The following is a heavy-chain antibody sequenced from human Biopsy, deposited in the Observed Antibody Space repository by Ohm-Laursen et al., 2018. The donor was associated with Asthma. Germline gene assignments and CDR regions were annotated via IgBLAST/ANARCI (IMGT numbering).Heavy chain of an antibody. CDR1: SGSGGYMRSGNYY. Sequence: GTLSLTCSLSSGSGGYMRSGNYYWGWIRQPPGKRLEWIGSIYYSGTTYYNPSLESRVTVPADTSKNQFSLKLTSVTAADTAVYYCVRGSSSWHHGPFHYYYGLDVWGQGTTATVSS. CDR2: IYYSGTT. D-gene: IGHD6-13*01. CDR3: VRGSSSWHHGPFHYYYGLDV. J-gene: IGHJ6*02. V-gene: IGHV4-39*01.